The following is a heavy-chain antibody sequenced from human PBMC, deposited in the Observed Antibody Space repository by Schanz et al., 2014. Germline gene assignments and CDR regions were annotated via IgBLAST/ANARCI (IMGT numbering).Heavy chain of an antibody. CDR2: ISRDGTTS. V-gene: IGHV3-48*04. J-gene: IGHJ4*02. CDR3: ARRNFYDKSAAFDY. D-gene: IGHD3-9*01. CDR1: EFSFSSFG. Sequence: EVQLVESGGGLVQPRGSLRLSCAASEFSFSSFGMNWIRQAPGKGLEWLSYISRDGTTSYYADSVKGRFTISRDNAKNSLYLEMTSLRGEDTAVYYCARRNFYDKSAAFDYWGQGSLVTVSS.